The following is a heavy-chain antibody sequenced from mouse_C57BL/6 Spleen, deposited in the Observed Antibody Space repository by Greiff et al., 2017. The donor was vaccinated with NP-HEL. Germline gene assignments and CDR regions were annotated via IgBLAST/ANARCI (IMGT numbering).Heavy chain of an antibody. CDR2: ISYRGST. J-gene: IGHJ4*01. CDR1: GYSITSGYD. V-gene: IGHV3-1*01. CDR3: ARSSYYYAMDY. Sequence: VKLMESGPGMVKPSQSLSLTCTVTGYSITSGYDWHWIRHFPGNQLEWMGYISYRGSTNYNPSLKSRISITHDTSKNHFFLKLNSVTTEDTATYYCARSSYYYAMDYWGQGTSVTVSS.